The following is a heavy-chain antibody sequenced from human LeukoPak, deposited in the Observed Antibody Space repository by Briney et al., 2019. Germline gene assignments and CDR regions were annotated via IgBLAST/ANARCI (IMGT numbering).Heavy chain of an antibody. J-gene: IGHJ6*02. CDR2: VSYSGKT. D-gene: IGHD2/OR15-2a*01. Sequence: SETLSLTCTVSGGSISSSSYYWSWIRQPPGKGLEWIGYVSYSGKTNYNPSLKSRVTISLDTSKNQFSLKLSSVTAADTAVYYCARRFGEYYGLDVWGQGTTVTVSS. CDR3: ARRFGEYYGLDV. V-gene: IGHV4-61*05. CDR1: GGSISSSSYY.